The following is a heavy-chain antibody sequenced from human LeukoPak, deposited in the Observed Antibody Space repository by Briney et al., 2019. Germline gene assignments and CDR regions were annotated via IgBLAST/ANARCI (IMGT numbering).Heavy chain of an antibody. CDR1: GFTFSSYG. Sequence: GRSLRLSCAASGFTFSSYGMHWVRDAPGRGLEWVAVISYDGSNKYYADSVKGRFTISRDNSKNTLYLQMNSLRAEDTAVYYCAKAIVGATTGDYWGQGTLVTVSS. J-gene: IGHJ4*02. V-gene: IGHV3-30*18. D-gene: IGHD1-26*01. CDR2: ISYDGSNK. CDR3: AKAIVGATTGDY.